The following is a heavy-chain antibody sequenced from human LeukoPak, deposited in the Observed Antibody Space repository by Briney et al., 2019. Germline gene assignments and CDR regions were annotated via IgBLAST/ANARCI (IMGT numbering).Heavy chain of an antibody. CDR1: GGSISGYY. Sequence: SETLSLTCAVYGGSISGYYWSWIRQPPGKGLEWIGYIYYSGSTNYNPSLKSRVTISVDTSKNQFSLKLNSVTAADTAVYYCARAGMTTIEIDYWGQGTLVTVSS. D-gene: IGHD5-24*01. J-gene: IGHJ4*02. CDR2: IYYSGST. V-gene: IGHV4-59*01. CDR3: ARAGMTTIEIDY.